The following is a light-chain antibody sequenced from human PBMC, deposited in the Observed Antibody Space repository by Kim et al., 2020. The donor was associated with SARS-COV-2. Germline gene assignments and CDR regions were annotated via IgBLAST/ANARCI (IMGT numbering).Light chain of an antibody. V-gene: IGLV5-45*02. CDR2: YKSDSDK. J-gene: IGLJ3*02. CDR1: SGINVATYR. CDR3: MTWHNNAWV. Sequence: QPVLTQPSSLSASPGASASLTCTLRSGINVATYRIYWYQQKPGSPPQYVLNYKSDSDKQRGSGVPSRFSGSKDVSANEGILVISGLQSEDEADYYCMTWHNNAWVFGGGTQLTVL.